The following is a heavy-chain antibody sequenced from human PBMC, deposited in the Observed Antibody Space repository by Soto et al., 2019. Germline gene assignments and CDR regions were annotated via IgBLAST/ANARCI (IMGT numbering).Heavy chain of an antibody. CDR1: GGSISSSSYY. CDR3: ARLFPDYGDPGRVSRFDP. CDR2: IYYSGST. Sequence: QLQLQESGPGLVKPSETLSLTCTVSGGSISSSSYYWGWIRQPPGKGLEWIGSIYYSGSTYYNPSLKSRVTISVDTSKNQFSLKLSSVTAADTAVYYCARLFPDYGDPGRVSRFDPWGQGTLVTVSS. J-gene: IGHJ5*02. D-gene: IGHD4-17*01. V-gene: IGHV4-39*01.